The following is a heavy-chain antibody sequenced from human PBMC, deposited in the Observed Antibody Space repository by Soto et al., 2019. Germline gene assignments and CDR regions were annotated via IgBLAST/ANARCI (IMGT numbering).Heavy chain of an antibody. Sequence: GESLKISCKGSGYSFTSYWIGWVRQMPGKGLEWMGIIYPGDSDTRHSPSFQGPVTSPDDKSISTAYLPWSSLKASDTAMYYCANHFTSGYDFWCGYHLGWFDPWGQGTLVTVS. D-gene: IGHD3-3*01. CDR3: ANHFTSGYDFWCGYHLGWFDP. J-gene: IGHJ5*02. V-gene: IGHV5-51*01. CDR1: GYSFTSYW. CDR2: IYPGDSDT.